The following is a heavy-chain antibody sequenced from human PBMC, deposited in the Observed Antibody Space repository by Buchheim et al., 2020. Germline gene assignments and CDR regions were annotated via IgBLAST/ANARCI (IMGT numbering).Heavy chain of an antibody. CDR3: AIGGEYYYYYGMSV. D-gene: IGHD3-10*01. CDR1: GGTFSIYA. CDR2: IVPILGTE. J-gene: IGHJ6*02. Sequence: QVQLVQSGAEVKSDGSSVKVSCKTSGGTFSIYAFSWVRQAPGQGLEWVGGIVPILGTEEIAPNFHGRATVSADKSSNTLYLELSSLTSEDTATYYCAIGGEYYYYYGMSVWGQGTT. V-gene: IGHV1-69*06.